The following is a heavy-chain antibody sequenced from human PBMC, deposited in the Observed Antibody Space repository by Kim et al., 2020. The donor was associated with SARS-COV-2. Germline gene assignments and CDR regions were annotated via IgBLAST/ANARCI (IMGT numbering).Heavy chain of an antibody. Sequence: SETLSLTCTVSGGSVSSGSYYWSWIRQPPGKGLEWIGYIYYSGSTNYNPSLKSRVTISVDTSKNQFSLKLSSVTAADTAVYYCAREEVNAYCSSTSCADLRDWGQGTLVTVSS. V-gene: IGHV4-61*01. CDR2: IYYSGST. J-gene: IGHJ4*02. D-gene: IGHD2-2*01. CDR3: AREEVNAYCSSTSCADLRD. CDR1: GGSVSSGSYY.